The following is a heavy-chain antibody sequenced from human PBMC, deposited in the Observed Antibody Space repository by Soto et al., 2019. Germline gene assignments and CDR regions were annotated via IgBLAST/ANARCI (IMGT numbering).Heavy chain of an antibody. Sequence: GGSLRLSCAASGFTFDDYTMHWVRQAPGKGPEWVSLISWDGGSTYYADSVKGRFTISRDNSKNSLYLQMNSLRTEDTALYYSAKDMRPTEYYYYYGMDVWGQGTTVTVSS. D-gene: IGHD4-17*01. J-gene: IGHJ6*02. CDR2: ISWDGGST. CDR1: GFTFDDYT. CDR3: AKDMRPTEYYYYYGMDV. V-gene: IGHV3-43*01.